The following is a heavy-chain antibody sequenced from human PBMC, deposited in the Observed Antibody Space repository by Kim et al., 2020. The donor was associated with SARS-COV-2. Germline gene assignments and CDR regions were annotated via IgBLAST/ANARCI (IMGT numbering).Heavy chain of an antibody. V-gene: IGHV3-30*04. J-gene: IGHJ6*02. CDR2: ISYDGSNK. CDR3: ARAGYSSSWYSVEYYYYYYGMDV. D-gene: IGHD6-13*01. Sequence: GGSLRLSCAASGFTFSSYAMHWVRQAPGKGLEWVAVISYDGSNKYYADSVKGRFTISRDNSKNTLYLQMNSLRAEDTAVYYCARAGYSSSWYSVEYYYYYYGMDVWGQGTTVTVSS. CDR1: GFTFSSYA.